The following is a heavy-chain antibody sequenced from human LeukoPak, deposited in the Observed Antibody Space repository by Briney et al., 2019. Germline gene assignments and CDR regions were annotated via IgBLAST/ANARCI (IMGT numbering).Heavy chain of an antibody. D-gene: IGHD6-19*01. CDR3: AGVGTWAVAAASYFDY. Sequence: SETLSLTCTVSGGSISSYYWSWIRQPPGKGLEWIGYIYYSGSTNYNPSLKSRVTISVDTSKNQFSLKLSSVTAADTAVYYCAGVGTWAVAAASYFDYWGQGTLVTVSS. V-gene: IGHV4-59*01. J-gene: IGHJ4*02. CDR2: IYYSGST. CDR1: GGSISSYY.